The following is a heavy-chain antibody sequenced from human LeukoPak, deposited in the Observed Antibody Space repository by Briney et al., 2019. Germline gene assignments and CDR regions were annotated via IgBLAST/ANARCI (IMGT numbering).Heavy chain of an antibody. CDR1: GGSISNYY. CDR2: IYYSGST. Sequence: SETLSLTCTVSGGSISNYYWGWIRQPPGKGLEWIGSIYYSGSTYYNPSLKSRVTISVDTSKNQFSLKLSSVTAADTAVYYCATVYVWGSYRKGGWFDPWGQGTLVTVSS. V-gene: IGHV4-39*07. D-gene: IGHD3-16*02. J-gene: IGHJ5*02. CDR3: ATVYVWGSYRKGGWFDP.